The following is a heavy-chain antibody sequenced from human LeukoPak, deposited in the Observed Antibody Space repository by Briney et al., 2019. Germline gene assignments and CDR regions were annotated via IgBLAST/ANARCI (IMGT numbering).Heavy chain of an antibody. CDR1: GGSFSGYY. D-gene: IGHD3-10*01. Sequence: ETLSLTCAVYGGSFSGYYWSWIRQPPGKGLEWIGEINHSGSTNYNPSLKSRVTISVDKSKNQFSLKLSSVTAADTAVYYCASGTGFAPPFYWGQGTLVTVSS. J-gene: IGHJ4*02. CDR2: INHSGST. V-gene: IGHV4-34*01. CDR3: ASGTGFAPPFY.